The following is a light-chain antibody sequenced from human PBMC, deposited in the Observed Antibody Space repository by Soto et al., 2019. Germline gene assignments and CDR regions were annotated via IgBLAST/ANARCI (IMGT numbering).Light chain of an antibody. CDR3: QQYNNWPET. CDR2: GAS. J-gene: IGKJ2*01. Sequence: EIVMTQSPATLSVYPGERATLSCRASQSVSSNLAWYQQKPGQAPRLLIYGASTRATGIPARFSGSGSGTEFTLTISSLQSEDFVVYYCQQYNNWPETFGQGTKLEIK. V-gene: IGKV3-15*01. CDR1: QSVSSN.